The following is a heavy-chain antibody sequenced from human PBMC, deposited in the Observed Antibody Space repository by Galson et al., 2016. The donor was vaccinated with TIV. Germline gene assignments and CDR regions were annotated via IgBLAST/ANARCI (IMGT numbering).Heavy chain of an antibody. D-gene: IGHD7-27*01. V-gene: IGHV1-2*02. CDR2: FNPDSGAT. CDR3: ARVNWARSFDY. Sequence: SVKVSCKASGYIFINYYIHWVRQAPGQGLEWLGWFNPDSGATQYAQKFQGRVTMTRDTSISTAYMELRRLISDDTAVYYCARVNWARSFDYWGQGALVIVSS. CDR1: GYIFINYY. J-gene: IGHJ4*02.